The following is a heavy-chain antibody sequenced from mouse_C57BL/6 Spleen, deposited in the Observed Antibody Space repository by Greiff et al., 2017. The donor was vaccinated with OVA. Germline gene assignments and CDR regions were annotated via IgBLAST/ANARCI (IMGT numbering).Heavy chain of an antibody. D-gene: IGHD1-1*01. J-gene: IGHJ1*03. CDR2: ISGGGGNT. Sequence: EVMLVESGGGLVKPGGSLKLSCAASGFTFSSYTMSWVRQTPEKRLEWVATISGGGGNTYYPDSVKGRFTISRDNAKNTLYLQMSSLRSEDTALYYCARGGFTTVPWYFDVWGTGTTVTVSS. CDR3: ARGGFTTVPWYFDV. CDR1: GFTFSSYT. V-gene: IGHV5-9*01.